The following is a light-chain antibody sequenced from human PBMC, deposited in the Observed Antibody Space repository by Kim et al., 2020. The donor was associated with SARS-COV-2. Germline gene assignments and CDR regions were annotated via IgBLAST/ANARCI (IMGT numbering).Light chain of an antibody. CDR3: QAWDSSTSDWV. V-gene: IGLV3-1*01. J-gene: IGLJ3*02. CDR1: MLGNKY. Sequence: PGHAASISCSAVMLGNKYACWYQQKPGQSPVLVIYQNPKRPSGIPERFSGSNSGNTATLTISGTQAMDEADYYCQAWDSSTSDWVFGGGTQLTVL. CDR2: QNP.